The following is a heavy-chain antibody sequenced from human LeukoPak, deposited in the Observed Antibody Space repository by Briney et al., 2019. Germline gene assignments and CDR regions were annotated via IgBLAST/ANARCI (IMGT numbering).Heavy chain of an antibody. CDR2: INPNSGGT. D-gene: IGHD5-18*01. J-gene: IGHJ3*01. CDR3: ARPYSYGNHAFDF. Sequence: SVKVSCKASGYTFTSYYMHWVRQAPGQGLEWMGWINPNSGGTNYAQKFQGRVTMTRDTSISTAYMELSRLRSDDTAVYYCARPYSYGNHAFDFWAQGTMVPVFS. CDR1: GYTFTSYY. V-gene: IGHV1-2*02.